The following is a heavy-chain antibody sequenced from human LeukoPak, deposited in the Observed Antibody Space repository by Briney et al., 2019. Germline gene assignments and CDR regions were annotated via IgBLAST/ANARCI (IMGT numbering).Heavy chain of an antibody. V-gene: IGHV3-30*03. CDR2: ISHDGRNK. CDR1: GFSLSNYG. J-gene: IGHJ4*02. D-gene: IGHD1-14*01. Sequence: PGGSLRRSCAAPGFSLSNYGRHWGGQAPGKGLEGVAVISHDGRNKYYGDSVKGRFTISRANSKNTLYLQMNSLRAEDTAVYYCAIFFSSGRRHTRYYFEYWGQGTLVTVSS. CDR3: AIFFSSGRRHTRYYFEY.